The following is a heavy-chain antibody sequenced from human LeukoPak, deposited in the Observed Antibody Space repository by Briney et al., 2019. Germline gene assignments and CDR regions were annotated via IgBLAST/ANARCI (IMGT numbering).Heavy chain of an antibody. D-gene: IGHD5-18*01. CDR2: VNAGNGKT. V-gene: IGHV1-3*01. Sequence: ASVKVSCKASGYTFSSHAMHWVRQAPGQRLEWMGWVNAGNGKTKYSQKFQGRVTITRDTSASTAYMERSSLRSEDTAVYYCARDVIDGRGYSYGYDYWGQGTLGTVSS. J-gene: IGHJ4*02. CDR1: GYTFSSHA. CDR3: ARDVIDGRGYSYGYDY.